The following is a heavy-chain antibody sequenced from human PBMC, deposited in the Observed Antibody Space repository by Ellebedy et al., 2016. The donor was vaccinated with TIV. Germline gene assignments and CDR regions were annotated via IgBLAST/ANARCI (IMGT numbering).Heavy chain of an antibody. CDR1: GGSISSSSYY. V-gene: IGHV4-39*07. J-gene: IGHJ4*02. CDR3: ASAVRGVTRYYFDY. Sequence: SETLSLTCTVSGGSISSSSYYWGWIRQPPGKGLEWIGSIYYSGSTYYNPSLKSRVTISVDTSKNQFSLKLSSVTAADTAVYYCASAVRGVTRYYFDYWGQGTLVTVSS. D-gene: IGHD3-10*01. CDR2: IYYSGST.